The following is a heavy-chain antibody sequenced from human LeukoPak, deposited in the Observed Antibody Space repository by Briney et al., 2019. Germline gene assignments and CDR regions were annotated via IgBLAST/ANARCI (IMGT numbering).Heavy chain of an antibody. V-gene: IGHV4-59*08. Sequence: SETLFHTCTVSGGSISSYYWSWIRQPPGKGLEWIGYIYYSGSTNYNPSLKSRVTISVDTSKNQFSLKLSSVTAADTAVYYCARTSYDILTGYFNNWFDPWGQGTLVTVSS. CDR2: IYYSGST. CDR1: GGSISSYY. J-gene: IGHJ5*02. CDR3: ARTSYDILTGYFNNWFDP. D-gene: IGHD3-9*01.